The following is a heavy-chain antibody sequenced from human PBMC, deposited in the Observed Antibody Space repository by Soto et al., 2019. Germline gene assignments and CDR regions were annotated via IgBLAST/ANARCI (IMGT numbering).Heavy chain of an antibody. D-gene: IGHD3-3*01. V-gene: IGHV3-30*18. J-gene: IGHJ4*02. CDR3: VKSSLRFLEWLLH. CDR1: GFTFRSYG. Sequence: PGGSLRLSCAASGFTFRSYGMHWVRQAPGKGLEWVAVISYDGTKQHYANSVRGRFSISRDNSNNTLFLHMDSLRPEDTAVYYCVKSSLRFLEWLLHWGRGTLVTVSS. CDR2: ISYDGTKQ.